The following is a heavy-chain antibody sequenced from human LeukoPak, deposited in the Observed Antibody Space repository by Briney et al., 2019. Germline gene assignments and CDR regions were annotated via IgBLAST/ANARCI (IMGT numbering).Heavy chain of an antibody. CDR3: ARGLWATINY. Sequence: SSETLSLTCTVSGGPISSGSYYWSWIRQPAGKGLEWIGRIYTSGSTNYNPSLKSRVTISVDTSKSQFSLKLSSVTAADTAVYYCARGLWATINYWGQGTLVTVSS. V-gene: IGHV4-61*02. D-gene: IGHD5-24*01. CDR1: GGPISSGSYY. CDR2: IYTSGST. J-gene: IGHJ4*02.